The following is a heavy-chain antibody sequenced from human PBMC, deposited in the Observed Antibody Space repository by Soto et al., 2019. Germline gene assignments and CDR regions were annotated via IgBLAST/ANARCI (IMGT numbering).Heavy chain of an antibody. V-gene: IGHV1-69*01. Sequence: QVQLVQSGAEVRKPGSSVKVSCKASGGTFSRHAISWVRQAPGQGLEWMGGIIPIFGTANHAQKFQGRVTIGADESASTVYMELSSLRSEDTAMYYCARGWGYDSNDYYYAYWGQGTLVIVSS. CDR2: IIPIFGTA. D-gene: IGHD3-22*01. CDR1: GGTFSRHA. J-gene: IGHJ4*02. CDR3: ARGWGYDSNDYYYAY.